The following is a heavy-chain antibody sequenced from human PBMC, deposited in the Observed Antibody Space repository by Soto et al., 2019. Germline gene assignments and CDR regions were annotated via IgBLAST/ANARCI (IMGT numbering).Heavy chain of an antibody. J-gene: IGHJ4*02. Sequence: EVQLVESGGDLVQPGGSLRLSCAASGFTFSTYWMTWVRQAPVKGLEWVANIKQDGSEKYYVDSVKGRFSISRDNAKNSVYLQMNSMRAEYTSFYYCTRSLVYCSGGSCFPFDSWGQGTLVTVSS. CDR2: IKQDGSEK. CDR1: GFTFSTYW. CDR3: TRSLVYCSGGSCFPFDS. V-gene: IGHV3-7*01. D-gene: IGHD2-15*01.